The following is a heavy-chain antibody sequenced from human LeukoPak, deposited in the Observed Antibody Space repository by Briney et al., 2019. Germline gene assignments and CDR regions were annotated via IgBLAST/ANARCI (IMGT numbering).Heavy chain of an antibody. J-gene: IGHJ4*02. Sequence: PGGSLRLSCEASGFRFRDHWMNWVRQAPGKGLEWVANINQDGSERYYVDSVKGRFTISRDNAKSSLYLQMNSLRAEDTAVCYCARSGIGRLDYWGQGTLVTVSS. CDR1: GFRFRDHW. D-gene: IGHD3-10*01. CDR2: INQDGSER. CDR3: ARSGIGRLDY. V-gene: IGHV3-7*01.